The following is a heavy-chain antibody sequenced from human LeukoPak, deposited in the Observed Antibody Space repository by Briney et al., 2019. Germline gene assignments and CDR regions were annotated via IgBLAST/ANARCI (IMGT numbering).Heavy chain of an antibody. J-gene: IGHJ5*02. CDR1: GGSFSGYY. CDR2: INHSGST. D-gene: IGHD2-2*02. V-gene: IGHV4-34*01. Sequence: TSETLSLTCAVYGGSFSGYYWSWIRQPPGKGLEWIGEINHSGSTNYNSSLKSQVTISVDTSKNQFSLKLSSVTAADTAVYYCARRRYCSSTSCYRHNWFDPWGQGTLVTVSS. CDR3: ARRRYCSSTSCYRHNWFDP.